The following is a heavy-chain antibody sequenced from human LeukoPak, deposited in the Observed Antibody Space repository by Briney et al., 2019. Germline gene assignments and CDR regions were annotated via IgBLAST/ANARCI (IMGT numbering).Heavy chain of an antibody. CDR2: INHSGST. CDR3: AKTPTALVRGGYYFDT. D-gene: IGHD6-6*01. J-gene: IGHJ4*02. Sequence: SETLSLTCAVYGGSFSGYYWIGIRQPPGKGLEWFVEINHSGSTDYNPSLKSRVTISVDTSKNQFFLKLNSVTAADMALYYCAKTPTALVRGGYYFDTWGLGTLVTVSS. CDR1: GGSFSGYY. V-gene: IGHV4-34*01.